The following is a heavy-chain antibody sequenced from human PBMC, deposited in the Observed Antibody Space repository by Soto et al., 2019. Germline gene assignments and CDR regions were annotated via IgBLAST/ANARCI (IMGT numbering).Heavy chain of an antibody. CDR1: GFTVNSNY. CDR2: TNTGGTT. D-gene: IGHD1-26*01. CDR3: AKGAGFILAV. Sequence: EVQVLATGGGLIQPGGSLRLSCAASGFTVNSNYMSWVRKAPGEGLQWVSITNTGGTTYYADSVKGRFTVSRDNSKNTLYLQMNSLRAEDTAVYYCAKGAGFILAVWGQGTTVSVSS. V-gene: IGHV3-53*02. J-gene: IGHJ6*02.